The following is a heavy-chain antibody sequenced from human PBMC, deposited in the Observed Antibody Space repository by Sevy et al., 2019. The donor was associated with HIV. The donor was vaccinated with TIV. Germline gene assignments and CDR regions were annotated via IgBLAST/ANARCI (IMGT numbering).Heavy chain of an antibody. V-gene: IGHV1-69*13. CDR3: ARDKYYYVSGSFDY. CDR1: GGIFRSNA. J-gene: IGHJ4*01. D-gene: IGHD3-10*01. Sequence: ASVKVSCKASGGIFRSNAISWVRQAPGQGLEWMGGIIAVFGTKNYAQKFQGRVTVTADESRSTAYMELSSLRSEDTAVYYCARDKYYYVSGSFDYWGQGTQVTVSS. CDR2: IIAVFGTK.